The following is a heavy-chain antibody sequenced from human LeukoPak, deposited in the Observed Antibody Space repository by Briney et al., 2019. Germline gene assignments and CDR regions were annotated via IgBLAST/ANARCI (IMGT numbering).Heavy chain of an antibody. Sequence: SETLSLTCTVSGGSISSYYWSWIRQLPGKGLEWIGYIYYSGSTNYNPSLKSRVTISVDTSKNQFSLKLSSVTAADTAVYYCARHAAGSFDYWGQGTLVTVSS. CDR2: IYYSGST. J-gene: IGHJ4*02. D-gene: IGHD6-13*01. CDR1: GGSISSYY. V-gene: IGHV4-59*08. CDR3: ARHAAGSFDY.